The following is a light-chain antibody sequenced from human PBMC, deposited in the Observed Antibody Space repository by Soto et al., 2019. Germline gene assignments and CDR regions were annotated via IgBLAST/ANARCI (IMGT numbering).Light chain of an antibody. Sequence: EIVMTQSPATLSVSPGERATLSCRASQSVGSNLAWYQQKPGQAPRLLIYGASTRATGIPARFSVSGSGTQFTLTISSPHSEDFAVYYCLQYYDRWTFGQGTKVEIK. J-gene: IGKJ1*01. CDR3: LQYYDRWT. CDR1: QSVGSN. V-gene: IGKV3-15*01. CDR2: GAS.